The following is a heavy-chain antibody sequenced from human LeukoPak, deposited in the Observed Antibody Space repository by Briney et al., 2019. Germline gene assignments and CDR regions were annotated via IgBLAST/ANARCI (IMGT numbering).Heavy chain of an antibody. J-gene: IGHJ2*01. D-gene: IGHD4-23*01. CDR3: ARENGGNSAFDL. CDR1: GFTFSSYA. CDR2: ISYDGSNK. Sequence: GRSLRLSCAASGFTFSSYAMHWVRQAPGKGLEWVAVISYDGSNKYYADSVKGRFAISRDNAKNSLSLQVNSLRAEDTAVYYCARENGGNSAFDLWGRGTLVTVSS. V-gene: IGHV3-30*09.